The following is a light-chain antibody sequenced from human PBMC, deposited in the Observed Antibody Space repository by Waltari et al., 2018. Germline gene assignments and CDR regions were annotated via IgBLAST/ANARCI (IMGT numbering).Light chain of an antibody. CDR1: TGATTSNYY. CDR3: LLYYSGGARV. J-gene: IGLJ2*01. V-gene: IGLV7-43*01. Sequence: QTVVTQEPSLTVSPGGTVTLTCASSTGATTSNYYPNWIQQRPGQAPRALIYNTNNKYSWTPARFSGSLLGGKAALTLSRAQPEDEADYYCLLYYSGGARVFGGGTKLTVL. CDR2: NTN.